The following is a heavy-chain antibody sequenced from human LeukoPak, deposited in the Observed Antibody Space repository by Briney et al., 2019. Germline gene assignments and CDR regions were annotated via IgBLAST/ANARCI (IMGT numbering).Heavy chain of an antibody. Sequence: GGSLTLSCAGSGFTFSSYTMSWVRQAPGQGLEWVSVISDSGDYTSYADSVRGRFTISRDNSRNTLYLQMISLRPEDTAVYYCAKDTSIGKYCTNGVCSPFDYWGQGTLVTVSS. CDR1: GFTFSSYT. V-gene: IGHV3-23*01. CDR3: AKDTSIGKYCTNGVCSPFDY. D-gene: IGHD2-8*01. CDR2: ISDSGDYT. J-gene: IGHJ4*02.